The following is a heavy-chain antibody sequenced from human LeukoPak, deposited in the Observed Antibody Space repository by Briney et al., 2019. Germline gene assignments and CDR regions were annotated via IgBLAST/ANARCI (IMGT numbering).Heavy chain of an antibody. J-gene: IGHJ3*02. V-gene: IGHV4-31*03. CDR3: ARADPYYYDSSGYPRAAFDI. CDR1: GGSISSGGYY. CDR2: IYYSGST. D-gene: IGHD3-22*01. Sequence: PSETLSLTCTVSGGSISSGGYYWSWIRQHPGKGLEWIGYIYYSGSTYYNPSLKSRVTISVDTSKNQFSLKLSSVTAADTAAYYCARADPYYYDSSGYPRAAFDIWGQGTMVTVSS.